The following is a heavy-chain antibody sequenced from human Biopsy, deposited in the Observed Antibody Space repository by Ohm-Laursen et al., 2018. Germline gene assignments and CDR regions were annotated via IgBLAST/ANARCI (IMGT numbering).Heavy chain of an antibody. CDR1: GGTYSGYY. V-gene: IGHV4-34*01. CDR2: VHHDGRA. CDR3: ARFIVPSLHCSNGVCPIRWFDP. Sequence: TLSLTWPVYGGTYSGYYWSWIRQPPGKGLEWIGEVHHDGRANYNPSLKSRVTISGDMSKKQFSLKLSGVTAADTAVYYCARFIVPSLHCSNGVCPIRWFDPWGQGTLVTVFS. J-gene: IGHJ5*02. D-gene: IGHD2-2*01.